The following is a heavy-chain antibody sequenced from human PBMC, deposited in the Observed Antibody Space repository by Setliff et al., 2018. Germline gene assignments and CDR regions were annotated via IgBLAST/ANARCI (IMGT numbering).Heavy chain of an antibody. CDR3: ARGLGSEDTAMGRV. CDR2: INHRGST. CDR1: GGTFSGYH. Sequence: PSETLSLTCAAYGGTFSGYHWTWIRQSPEKGLEWIGEINHRGSTNYNPSLKSRVTISIDTSRDQFSLKLISMTAADTAVYYCARGLGSEDTAMGRVWGNGTTVTVSS. V-gene: IGHV4-34*01. J-gene: IGHJ6*04. D-gene: IGHD5-18*01.